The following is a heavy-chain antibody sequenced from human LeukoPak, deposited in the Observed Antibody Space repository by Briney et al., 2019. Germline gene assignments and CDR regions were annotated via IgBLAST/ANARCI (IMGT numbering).Heavy chain of an antibody. Sequence: SLRLSCTASGFTFGDYAMSWVRQTPGKGLEWVGFIRGKAYGGTTQYAASVKGRFTISRDDSKSIAYLQMNSLKTEDTAVYYCTRDPEYSSAPRPFDYWGQGTLVTVSS. V-gene: IGHV3-49*04. CDR2: IRGKAYGGTT. J-gene: IGHJ4*02. CDR1: GFTFGDYA. CDR3: TRDPEYSSAPRPFDY. D-gene: IGHD6-6*01.